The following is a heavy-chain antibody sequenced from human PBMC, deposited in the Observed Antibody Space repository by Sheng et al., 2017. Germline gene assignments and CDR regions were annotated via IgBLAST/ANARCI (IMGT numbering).Heavy chain of an antibody. CDR1: GFTFRSYG. Sequence: QVQLVESGGGVVQPGRSLRLSCAASGFTFRSYGMHWVRQAPGKGLEWVAVTWYDGSNKYYADSVKGRFTISRDNSKNTLFLQMNSLRVEDTAVYYCARDGGATFLGYFDYWGQGT. V-gene: IGHV3-33*01. CDR3: ARDGGATFLGYFDY. D-gene: IGHD1-26*01. CDR2: TWYDGSNK. J-gene: IGHJ4*02.